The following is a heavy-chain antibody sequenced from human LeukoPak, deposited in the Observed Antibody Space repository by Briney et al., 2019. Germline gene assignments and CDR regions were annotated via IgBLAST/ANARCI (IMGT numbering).Heavy chain of an antibody. CDR3: ARGGSPLPDY. J-gene: IGHJ4*02. D-gene: IGHD3-16*01. Sequence: SETLSLTCTVSGGSISSSSYYWSWIRQPPGKGLEWIGYIYYSGSTNYNPSLKSRVTISVDTSKNQFSLKLSSVTAADTAVYYCARGGSPLPDYWGQGTLVTVSS. V-gene: IGHV4-61*05. CDR1: GGSISSSSYY. CDR2: IYYSGST.